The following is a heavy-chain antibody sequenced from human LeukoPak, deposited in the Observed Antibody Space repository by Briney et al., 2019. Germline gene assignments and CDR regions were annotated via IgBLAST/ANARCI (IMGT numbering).Heavy chain of an antibody. CDR3: ARGDDYLPFDH. D-gene: IGHD2/OR15-2a*01. CDR2: TSGSSFNYI. V-gene: IGHV3-11*06. Sequence: PGGSLRLSCAASGFTFSDHDMVWVRQAPGKGLEWVARTSGSSFNYINYADSVKGRFTVSRDNARNSLYLQMNSLRVEDTGVYYCARGDDYLPFDHWGQGNLVTVSS. J-gene: IGHJ5*02. CDR1: GFTFSDHD.